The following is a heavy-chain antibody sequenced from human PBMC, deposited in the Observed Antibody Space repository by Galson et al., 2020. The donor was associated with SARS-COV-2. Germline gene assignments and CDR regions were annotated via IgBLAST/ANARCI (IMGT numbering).Heavy chain of an antibody. CDR1: GFSLSTSGVG. Sequence: SGPTLVKPTQTLTLTCTFSGFSLSTSGVGVGWIRQPPGKALEWLALIYWDDDKRYSPSLKSRLTITKDTSKNQVVLTMTNMDPVDTATYYCAHLGLAAAGMWPWFDPWGQGTLVTVSS. V-gene: IGHV2-5*02. CDR3: AHLGLAAAGMWPWFDP. D-gene: IGHD6-13*01. CDR2: IYWDDDK. J-gene: IGHJ5*02.